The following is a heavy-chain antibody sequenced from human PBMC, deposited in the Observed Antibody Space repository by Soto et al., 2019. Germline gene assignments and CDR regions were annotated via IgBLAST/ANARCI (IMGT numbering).Heavy chain of an antibody. CDR3: ARDWIVRERRMLNPPFDI. CDR2: IYHSGST. CDR1: GGSISSSNW. J-gene: IGHJ3*02. V-gene: IGHV4-4*02. Sequence: QVQLQESGPGLVKPSGTLSLTCAVSGGSISSSNWWSWVRQPPGKGLEWIGEIYHSGSTNYNPSLKRRVTISVDKSKNQFSLKLSSVTAADTAVYYCARDWIVRERRMLNPPFDIWGRGTMVTVSS. D-gene: IGHD3-10*01.